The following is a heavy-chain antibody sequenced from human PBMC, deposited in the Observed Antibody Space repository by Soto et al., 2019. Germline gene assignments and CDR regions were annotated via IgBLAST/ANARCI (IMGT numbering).Heavy chain of an antibody. CDR3: ARILYYYHSSGPSDY. J-gene: IGHJ4*02. CDR1: GYTFTGYY. D-gene: IGHD3-22*01. Sequence: ASVKVSCKASGYTFTGYYMHWVRQAPGQGLEWMGWINPNSGGTNYAQKFQGRVTMTRDTSISTAYMELSRLRSDDTAVYYCARILYYYHSSGPSDYWGQGTLVTVSS. CDR2: INPNSGGT. V-gene: IGHV1-2*02.